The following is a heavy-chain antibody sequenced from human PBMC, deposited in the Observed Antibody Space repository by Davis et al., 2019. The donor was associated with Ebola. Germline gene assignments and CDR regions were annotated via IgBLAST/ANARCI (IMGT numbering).Heavy chain of an antibody. CDR2: TYYNSKWYN. CDR1: GDSVSISSGG. Sequence: PSETLSLTCAVSGDSVSISSGGYNWIRQSPSRGLEWLGRTYYNSKWYNDYAVYLKSRNNINPDTSRNQFSLQLNSVTPEDTALYYCARGWLRGGMDVWGEGTTVTV. CDR3: ARGWLRGGMDV. D-gene: IGHD5-18*01. V-gene: IGHV6-1*01. J-gene: IGHJ6*02.